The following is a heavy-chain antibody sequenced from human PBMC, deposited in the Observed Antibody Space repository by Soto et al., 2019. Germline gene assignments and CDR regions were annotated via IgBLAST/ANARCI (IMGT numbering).Heavy chain of an antibody. CDR2: IKSKSDGGTI. J-gene: IGHJ3*02. CDR1: GFTFTNAL. V-gene: IGHV3-15*01. CDR3: TTGPNLRPLAAFDI. Sequence: GGSLRLSCAASGFTFTNALMTWVRQGPGKGLEWVGRIKSKSDGGTIDYAAPVKGRFTISRDDSKNTLYLQMNSLKTEDTAVYYCTTGPNLRPLAAFDIWGQGTVVTVSS.